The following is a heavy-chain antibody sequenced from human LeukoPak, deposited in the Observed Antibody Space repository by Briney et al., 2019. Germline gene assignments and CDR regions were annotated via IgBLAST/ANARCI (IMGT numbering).Heavy chain of an antibody. V-gene: IGHV4-30-2*01. CDR3: ARSRRAFWSGYYDRIFDY. J-gene: IGHJ4*02. CDR2: IYHSGST. D-gene: IGHD3-3*01. CDR1: GGSISSGGYS. Sequence: SETLSLTCAVSGGSISSGGYSWSWIRQPPGKGLEWTGYIYHSGSTYYDPSLKSRVTISVDRSKNQFSLKLSSVTAADTAVYYCARSRRAFWSGYYDRIFDYWGQGTLVTVSS.